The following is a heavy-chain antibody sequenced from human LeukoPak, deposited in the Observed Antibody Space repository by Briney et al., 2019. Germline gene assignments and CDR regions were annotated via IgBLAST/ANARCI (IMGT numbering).Heavy chain of an antibody. CDR2: IYYSGST. D-gene: IGHD6-13*01. CDR3: ARSRWAAAGTGYFDY. CDR1: GGSISSSSYY. V-gene: IGHV4-39*07. J-gene: IGHJ4*02. Sequence: PSETLSLTCTVSGGSISSSSYYWGWIRQPPGKGLEWIGSIYYSGSTYYNPSLKSRVTISVDTSKNQFSLKLSSVTAADTAVYYCARSRWAAAGTGYFDYWGQGTLVTVSS.